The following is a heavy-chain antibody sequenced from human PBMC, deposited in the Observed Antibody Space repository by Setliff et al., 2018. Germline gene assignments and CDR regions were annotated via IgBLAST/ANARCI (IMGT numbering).Heavy chain of an antibody. J-gene: IGHJ4*02. V-gene: IGHV1-46*01. CDR3: ARGGMAAAGRKGVFEH. D-gene: IGHD6-13*01. CDR2: INTGGGSA. CDR1: GYSFSAYY. Sequence: APVKVSCKASGYSFSAYYMHWVRQAPGQGPEWMGIINTGGGSASYAEKFEGRVTMTSDTSARKVYMEVNILRSDDTAMYYCARGGMAAAGRKGVFEHWGQGTLVTVSS.